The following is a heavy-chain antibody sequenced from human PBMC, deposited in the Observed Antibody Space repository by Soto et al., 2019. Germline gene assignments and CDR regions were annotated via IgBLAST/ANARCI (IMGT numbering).Heavy chain of an antibody. Sequence: QVQLVQSGAEVKKPGSSVKVSCKASGGTFSSYAISWVRQAPGQGLEWMGGIIPIFGTADYAQKFQGRVTIPADEATRTAYMELSSLRSEDTAVYYCARGQTGGRWGYYFDYWGQGTLVTVSS. CDR1: GGTFSSYA. CDR2: IIPIFGTA. D-gene: IGHD3-16*01. J-gene: IGHJ4*02. V-gene: IGHV1-69*12. CDR3: ARGQTGGRWGYYFDY.